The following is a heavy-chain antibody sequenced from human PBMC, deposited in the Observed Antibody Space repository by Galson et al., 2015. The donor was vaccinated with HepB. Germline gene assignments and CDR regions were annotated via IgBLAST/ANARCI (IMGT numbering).Heavy chain of an antibody. Sequence: SLRLSCAASGFSLSSHWVSWVRQAPGKGLDCVAHIHQDESQKRYVDSVKGRFSVSKDNAMNSVYLQMNSLRAEDTAVYYCARTAAAGRGLDLWGQGSLVIVSS. D-gene: IGHD6-13*01. CDR1: GFSLSSHW. CDR3: ARTAAAGRGLDL. CDR2: IHQDESQK. J-gene: IGHJ5*02. V-gene: IGHV3-7*03.